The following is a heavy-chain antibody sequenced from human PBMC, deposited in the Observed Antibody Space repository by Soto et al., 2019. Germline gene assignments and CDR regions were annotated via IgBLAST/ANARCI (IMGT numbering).Heavy chain of an antibody. Sequence: QVQLQESGPGLVKPSQTLSLTCTVSGGSINSGGYYWSWIRQHPGKGLEWIGYIYYSGSTYYNPSLKSRVTTSVDTSKNQFSLKLSSVTAADTAVYYCARVCGGYCHNGMDVWGQGTTVTVSS. CDR3: ARVCGGYCHNGMDV. J-gene: IGHJ6*02. CDR1: GGSINSGGYY. V-gene: IGHV4-31*03. D-gene: IGHD2-21*01. CDR2: IYYSGST.